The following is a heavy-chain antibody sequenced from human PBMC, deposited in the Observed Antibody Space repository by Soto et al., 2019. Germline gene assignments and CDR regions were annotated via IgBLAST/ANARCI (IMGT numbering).Heavy chain of an antibody. CDR2: IYYSGST. V-gene: IGHV4-30-4*02. D-gene: IGHD3-22*01. CDR1: GGSISSGDYY. CDR3: ARESTYYFDSSGYSQPDY. Sequence: SDTLSLTCTVSGGSISSGDYYWSWIRQPPGKGLEWIGYIYYSGSTYYNPSLKSRVTISVDTSKNQFSLKLSSVTAADTAVYYCARESTYYFDSSGYSQPDYRGQGTLDTV. J-gene: IGHJ4*02.